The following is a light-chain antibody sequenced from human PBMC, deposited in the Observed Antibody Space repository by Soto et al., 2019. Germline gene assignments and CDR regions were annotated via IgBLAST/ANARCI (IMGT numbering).Light chain of an antibody. V-gene: IGKV4-1*01. CDR2: WAS. Sequence: DIVMTQSPDSLAVSLGERATIKCKSSQGVLYSSNNKNYLAWYQQKPGQPPKLLIYWASTRESGVPDRFSGSGSGTDFTLTISSLQAEDVAVYYCQQYYSTPLTFGGGTKVDIK. CDR1: QGVLYSSNNKNY. J-gene: IGKJ4*01. CDR3: QQYYSTPLT.